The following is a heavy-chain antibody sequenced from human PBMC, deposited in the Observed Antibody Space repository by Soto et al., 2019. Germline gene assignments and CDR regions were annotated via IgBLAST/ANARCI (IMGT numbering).Heavy chain of an antibody. D-gene: IGHD3-10*01. Sequence: EVQLLESGGGLVQPGGSLGLSCGASGFTFSSYAMSWVRQAPGKGLEWVSGISSSGGSTYYADSVKGRFTISRDNSKNTLFLRMNRPRVEDTAVYYCMRPAPRGRHYFYFGMDVWGQGTTVTVSS. J-gene: IGHJ6*02. CDR3: MRPAPRGRHYFYFGMDV. CDR1: GFTFSSYA. V-gene: IGHV3-23*01. CDR2: ISSSGGST.